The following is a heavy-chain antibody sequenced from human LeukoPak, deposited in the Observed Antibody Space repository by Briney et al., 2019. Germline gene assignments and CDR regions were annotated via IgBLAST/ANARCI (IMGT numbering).Heavy chain of an antibody. J-gene: IGHJ6*03. D-gene: IGHD4-17*01. CDR3: ARRLGTDYGDFAGLGHYYYYYMDV. CDR2: INSDGSST. CDR1: GFTFSSYW. V-gene: IGHV3-74*01. Sequence: PGGSLRLSCAASGFTFSSYWMHWVRQAPGKGLVWVSRINSDGSSTSYADSVKGRFTISRDNAKNTLYLQMNSLRAEDTAVYYCARRLGTDYGDFAGLGHYYYYYMDVWGKGTTVTVSS.